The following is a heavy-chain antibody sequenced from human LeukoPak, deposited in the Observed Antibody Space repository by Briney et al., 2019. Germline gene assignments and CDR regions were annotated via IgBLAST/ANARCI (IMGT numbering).Heavy chain of an antibody. J-gene: IGHJ4*02. CDR3: ARDITMIVVVPYYFDY. CDR1: GFTFSSYA. D-gene: IGHD3-22*01. Sequence: GGSLRLSCAASGFTFSSYAMSWVRQAPGKGLEWVSAISGSGGSTYYADSVKGRFTISRDNAKNSLYLQMNSLRAEDTAVYYCARDITMIVVVPYYFDYWGQGTLVTVSS. CDR2: ISGSGGST. V-gene: IGHV3-23*01.